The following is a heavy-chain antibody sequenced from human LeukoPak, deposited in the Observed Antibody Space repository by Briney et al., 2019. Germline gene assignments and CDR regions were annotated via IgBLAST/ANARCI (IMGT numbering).Heavy chain of an antibody. CDR2: IYYSGST. CDR1: GGSISSSPYY. J-gene: IGHJ5*02. Sequence: SETLSLTCTVSGGSISSSPYYWGWIRQPPGKGLEWIGTIYYSGSTYYNPSLRSRVTISVDTSKNHFSLKLTSVTAADTAVYYCARPVPSRLGWFDPWGQGALVTVSS. V-gene: IGHV4-39*02. D-gene: IGHD1-1*01. CDR3: ARPVPSRLGWFDP.